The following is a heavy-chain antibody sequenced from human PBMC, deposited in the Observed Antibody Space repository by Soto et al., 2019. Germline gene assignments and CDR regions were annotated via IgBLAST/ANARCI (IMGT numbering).Heavy chain of an antibody. Sequence: QVQLQESGPGLVKPSGTLSLTCAVSGGAISSSKWWSWVRQPPGKGLEWIGEIYQSGSTNYNPSLGSRVRMSVDKARNQFPLKLTSGSAADTAVYYCARASATIAAAAIFDYWGQGTLVTVSS. D-gene: IGHD6-13*01. J-gene: IGHJ4*02. CDR2: IYQSGST. CDR3: ARASATIAAAAIFDY. V-gene: IGHV4-4*02. CDR1: GGAISSSKW.